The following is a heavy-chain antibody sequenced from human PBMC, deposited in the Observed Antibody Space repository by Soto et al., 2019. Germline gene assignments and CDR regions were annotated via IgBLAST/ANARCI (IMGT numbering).Heavy chain of an antibody. J-gene: IGHJ4*02. D-gene: IGHD3-22*01. CDR1: GYTFTSYY. V-gene: IGHV1-46*01. CDR2: INPSGGST. CDR3: ASGGEDSSGYHVFYFDY. Sequence: ASVKVSCKASGYTFTSYYMHWVRRAPGQGLEWMGIINPSGGSTSYAQKFQGRVTMTRDTSTSTVYMELSSLRSEDTAVYYCASGGEDSSGYHVFYFDYWGQGTLVTVSS.